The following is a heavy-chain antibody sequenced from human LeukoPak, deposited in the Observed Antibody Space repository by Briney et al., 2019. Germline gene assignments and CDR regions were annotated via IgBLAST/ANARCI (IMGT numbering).Heavy chain of an antibody. CDR1: GYTFTGYY. J-gene: IGHJ4*02. D-gene: IGHD1-20*01. CDR3: AREYKPRHNWTHTGNYFDY. CDR2: INPNSGGT. Sequence: GASVKVSCKASGYTFTGYYMHWVRQAPGQVLEWMGWINPNSGGTNYAQKFQGRVTMTRDTSISTAYMELSRLRSDDTAVYYCAREYKPRHNWTHTGNYFDYWGQGTLVTVSS. V-gene: IGHV1-2*02.